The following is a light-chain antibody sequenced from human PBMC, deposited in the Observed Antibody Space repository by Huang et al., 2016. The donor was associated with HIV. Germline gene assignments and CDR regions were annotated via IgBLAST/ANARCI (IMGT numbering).Light chain of an antibody. J-gene: IGKJ3*01. CDR3: QQYNNWPGT. CDR2: AAS. Sequence: EIVMTQSPATLSVSPGERVTLSCRASQSIRSDLAWYQQSSGQAPRLLIYAASTPATGIPATFSGSGSGTEFTLTISSLQSEDFAVYYCQQYNNWPGTFGPGTKVDIK. V-gene: IGKV3D-15*01. CDR1: QSIRSD.